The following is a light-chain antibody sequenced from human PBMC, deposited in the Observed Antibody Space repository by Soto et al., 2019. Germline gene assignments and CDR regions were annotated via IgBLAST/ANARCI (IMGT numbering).Light chain of an antibody. J-gene: IGKJ5*01. V-gene: IGKV3-20*01. CDR2: DTS. Sequence: EFVLPQSPGTLSLSPGESATLSCRASQSLTNSFIAWYQQRPGQAPRLLIYDTSSRASGIPDRFSGSGSGTDFTLTISRLETEDFAVFYCQQYGTSEIIFGQGTRLEIK. CDR1: QSLTNSF. CDR3: QQYGTSEII.